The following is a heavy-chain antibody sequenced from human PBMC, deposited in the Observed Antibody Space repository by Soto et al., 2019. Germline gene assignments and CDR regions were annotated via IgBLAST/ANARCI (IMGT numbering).Heavy chain of an antibody. V-gene: IGHV3-21*01. CDR1: GLTLSSYS. Sequence: PGRYLRFSCAASGLTLSSYSMTWVRQAPGKGLEWVSSISSSSSYIYYADSVKGRFTISRDNAKNSLYLQMNSLRAEDTAVYYCARYLSKKHYAQRSFLSRGQGPLLSLSS. CDR2: ISSSSSYI. J-gene: IGHJ4*02. D-gene: IGHD2-2*01. CDR3: ARYLSKKHYAQRSFLS.